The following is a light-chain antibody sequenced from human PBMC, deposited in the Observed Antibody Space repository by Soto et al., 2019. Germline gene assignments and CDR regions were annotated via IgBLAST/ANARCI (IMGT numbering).Light chain of an antibody. CDR2: DNN. CDR3: AAWDDSLNGPV. Sequence: QSVVTQPPSASGTPGQRVTISCSGSTSNIGTNIVNWYQHLPGTAPKLLIYDNNQRPSGVPDRFSGSTSGTSASLAISGLQSEDEASYYCAAWDDSLNGPVFGGGTQLTVL. V-gene: IGLV1-44*01. CDR1: TSNIGTNI. J-gene: IGLJ3*02.